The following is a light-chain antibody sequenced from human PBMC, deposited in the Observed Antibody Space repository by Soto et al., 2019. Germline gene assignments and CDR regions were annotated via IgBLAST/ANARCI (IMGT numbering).Light chain of an antibody. CDR1: QSVSSN. Sequence: EIVMTQSPATLSVSPGERATLSCRASQSVSSNLAWYQQKPGQAPRLLIYGASTRATGIPARFSGSGSGTEFTLTIRGLQSEDFAGHYCQQYNNWPLTFGGGTKVEIK. V-gene: IGKV3D-15*01. CDR3: QQYNNWPLT. CDR2: GAS. J-gene: IGKJ4*01.